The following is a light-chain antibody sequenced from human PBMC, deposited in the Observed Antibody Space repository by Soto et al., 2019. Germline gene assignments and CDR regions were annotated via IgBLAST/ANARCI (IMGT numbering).Light chain of an antibody. CDR2: GVS. Sequence: DIQMTQSPSTLSGSVGDSVTITCRASQSISSFLNWYQQKPGKAPKVLVYGVSSLQSGVPSRLSGSGSGTDFTLIISSLQPEDFATYYCQQSYTTPRTFGQGTRLEIK. V-gene: IGKV1-39*01. CDR3: QQSYTTPRT. CDR1: QSISSF. J-gene: IGKJ5*01.